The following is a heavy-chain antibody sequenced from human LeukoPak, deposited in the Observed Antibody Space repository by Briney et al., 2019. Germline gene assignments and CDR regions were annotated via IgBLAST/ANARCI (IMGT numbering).Heavy chain of an antibody. J-gene: IGHJ6*02. Sequence: GESLRLSCAASGFSVRSNYMSWVRQAPGKGLEWVAVIYSGGRTNYADSVKGRFTISSDDSKDTLYLQMNSLRAEDTAVYYCARDRPLYGSGNYVWGQGTTVTVSS. D-gene: IGHD3-10*01. V-gene: IGHV3-66*01. CDR3: ARDRPLYGSGNYV. CDR1: GFSVRSNY. CDR2: IYSGGRT.